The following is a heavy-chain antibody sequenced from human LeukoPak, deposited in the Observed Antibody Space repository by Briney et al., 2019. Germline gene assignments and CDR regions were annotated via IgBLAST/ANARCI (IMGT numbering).Heavy chain of an antibody. V-gene: IGHV3-7*01. CDR1: GFTFSSYW. CDR3: AREGGERYCSSTSCYKEAFDI. J-gene: IGHJ3*02. Sequence: GGSLRLSCAASGFTFSSYWMSWVRQAPGKGLEWVANIKQDGSEKYYVDSVKGRFTISRDNAKNSLYLQMNSLRAEDTAVYYCAREGGERYCSSTSCYKEAFDIWGQGTMVTVSS. CDR2: IKQDGSEK. D-gene: IGHD2-2*02.